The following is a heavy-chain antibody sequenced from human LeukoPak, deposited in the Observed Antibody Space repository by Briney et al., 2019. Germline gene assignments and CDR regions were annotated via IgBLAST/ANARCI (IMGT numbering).Heavy chain of an antibody. D-gene: IGHD6-19*01. CDR1: GFTFSNYG. V-gene: IGHV3-33*06. CDR3: AKTTTGYSSGRYPGWPVDY. Sequence: GGSLRLSCAASGFTFSNYGMHWVRQGPGKGLEWVAVVAFDGSNEYYADSVKGRFTISRDNSKNTLYLQMNSLRAEDTAVYYCAKTTTGYSSGRYPGWPVDYWGQGTLVTVSS. J-gene: IGHJ4*02. CDR2: VAFDGSNE.